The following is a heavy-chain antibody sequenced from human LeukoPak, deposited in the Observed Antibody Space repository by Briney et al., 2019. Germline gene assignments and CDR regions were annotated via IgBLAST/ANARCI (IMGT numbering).Heavy chain of an antibody. J-gene: IGHJ6*02. CDR2: ITGSGGRI. CDR1: GFTFSNYA. CDR3: AKNEIVGATNYYGMDV. V-gene: IGHV3-23*01. Sequence: HTGGSLRLSCAASGFTFSNYAMSWVRQAPGKGLEWVSGITGSGGRIYYADSVRGRLTISRDNSKTTLYLQMNSLRAEDTALYYCAKNEIVGATNYYGMDVWGQGTTVTVSS. D-gene: IGHD1-26*01.